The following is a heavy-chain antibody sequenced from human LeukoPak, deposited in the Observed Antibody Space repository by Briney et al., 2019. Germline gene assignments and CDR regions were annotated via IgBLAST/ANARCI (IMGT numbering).Heavy chain of an antibody. CDR2: VYWSDDK. V-gene: IGHV2-5*01. CDR1: GFSLNTAAVG. Sequence: SGPTVVKPTQTLTLTCTFSGFSLNTAAVGVSWVRQPPGQALEWLALVYWSDDKRYSPSLEKRLTITKDTSKNQVVLTLTNVAPADTATYFCVRRLPRSPDVWGNGTTVIVSA. J-gene: IGHJ6*04. CDR3: VRRLPRSPDV.